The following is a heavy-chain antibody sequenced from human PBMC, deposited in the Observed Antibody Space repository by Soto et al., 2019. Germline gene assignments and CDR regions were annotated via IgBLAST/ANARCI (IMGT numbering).Heavy chain of an antibody. V-gene: IGHV4-59*01. J-gene: IGHJ4*01. Sequence: YWSWIRQAPGKGLEWIGFIFHSGNAKYNPSLKSRVTISVDTSKNQFSLSLDSVTAADTAVYFCARAHAPTLPFDYWGQGTLVTVSS. CDR2: IFHSGNA. CDR1: Y. CDR3: ARAHAPTLPFDY. D-gene: IGHD2-15*01.